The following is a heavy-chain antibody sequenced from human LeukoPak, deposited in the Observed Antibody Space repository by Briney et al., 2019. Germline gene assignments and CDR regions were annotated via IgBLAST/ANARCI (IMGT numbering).Heavy chain of an antibody. J-gene: IGHJ4*02. V-gene: IGHV4-59*01. CDR2: IYYSGST. D-gene: IGHD3-10*01. CDR1: GGSISTYD. Sequence: PSETLSLTCTVSGGSISTYDWSWIRQPPGKGLEWIGYIYYSGSTNYNPSLESRVTISVDTSKNQFSLKLRSVTAADTAVYYCATVAVIRGVTYFDYWGQGTLVTVSS. CDR3: ATVAVIRGVTYFDY.